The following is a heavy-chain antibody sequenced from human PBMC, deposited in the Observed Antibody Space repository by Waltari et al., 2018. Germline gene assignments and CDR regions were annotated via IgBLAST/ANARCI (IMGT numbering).Heavy chain of an antibody. J-gene: IGHJ4*02. Sequence: QITLKESGPTLVKPTQTLTLTCTFSGFSLSTSGVGVGWIRQPPEKALEWLALIYWNDDKRYSPSLKSRLTITKDTSKNQVVLTMTNMDPVDTATYYCAHTYYDFWSGYHLPFDYWGQGTLVTVSS. CDR1: GFSLSTSGVG. V-gene: IGHV2-5*01. CDR3: AHTYYDFWSGYHLPFDY. CDR2: IYWNDDK. D-gene: IGHD3-3*01.